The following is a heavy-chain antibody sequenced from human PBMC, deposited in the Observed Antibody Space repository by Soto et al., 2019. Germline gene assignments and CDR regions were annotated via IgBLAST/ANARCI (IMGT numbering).Heavy chain of an antibody. CDR3: GRDGDPGYSFWSGPLGGGRFDP. CDR2: IVPLFGTA. V-gene: IGHV1-69*12. Sequence: QVQLVQSGTEVKEPGSSVNVSCKTSGGTFGNTAVTWVRQVPGQGLEWIGGIVPLFGTANYAQKFRGRVMITAGESTSTAYMDLSSLRSDDTAIYYCGRDGDPGYSFWSGPLGGGRFDPWGQGTLVTVSS. D-gene: IGHD3-3*01. CDR1: GGTFGNTA. J-gene: IGHJ5*02.